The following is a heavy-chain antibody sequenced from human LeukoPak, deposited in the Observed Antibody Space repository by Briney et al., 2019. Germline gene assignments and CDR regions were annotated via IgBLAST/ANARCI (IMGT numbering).Heavy chain of an antibody. D-gene: IGHD4-17*01. V-gene: IGHV3-23*01. CDR1: GFTFSNYA. CDR3: ARDPSGDYIGAFDF. CDR2: IRGSGLTT. J-gene: IGHJ3*01. Sequence: QPGGSLRLSCAASGFTFSNYALIWVRQGPVKGLEWVSAIRGSGLTTFYADSVKGRFTISRDNSKNTLYLQMNSLRAEDTAVYYCARDPSGDYIGAFDFWGQGTKVTVSS.